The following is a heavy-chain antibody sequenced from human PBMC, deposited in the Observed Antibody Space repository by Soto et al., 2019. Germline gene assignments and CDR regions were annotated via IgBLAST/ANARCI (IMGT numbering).Heavy chain of an antibody. J-gene: IGHJ4*02. CDR2: IYHSGTT. V-gene: IGHV4-4*02. CDR3: VRMSVVGYFDY. Sequence: PSETLSLTCTVSGASITGSDWWSWVRQTPEKGLEWIGEIYHSGTTNYHPSLKSRVTIPQDKSKNQFSLNLTSVTAADTAVYSCVRMSVVGYFDYWGRGSLVTVSS. CDR1: GASITGSDW. D-gene: IGHD3-22*01.